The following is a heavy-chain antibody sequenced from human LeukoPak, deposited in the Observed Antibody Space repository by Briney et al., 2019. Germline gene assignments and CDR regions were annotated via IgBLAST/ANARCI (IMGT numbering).Heavy chain of an antibody. Sequence: GGSLRLSCAASGFTFSSYGMHWVRQAPGKGLEWVAVIAHDGSNEYYSDSVKGRFAISRDNSKNTLYLQMSSLRGDDTSVYYCAKSRPGSSCYAPDYWGQGTLVTVST. D-gene: IGHD2-2*01. CDR3: AKSRPGSSCYAPDY. CDR1: GFTFSSYG. CDR2: IAHDGSNE. V-gene: IGHV3-30*18. J-gene: IGHJ4*02.